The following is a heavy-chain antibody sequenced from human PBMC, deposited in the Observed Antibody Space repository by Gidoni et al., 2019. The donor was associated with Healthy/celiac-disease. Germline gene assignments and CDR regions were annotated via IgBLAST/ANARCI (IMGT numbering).Heavy chain of an antibody. J-gene: IGHJ3*02. CDR2: ISSSSSYR. CDR1: GFTFRSYS. CDR3: ARDPSRRTVRDAFDI. V-gene: IGHV3-21*01. Sequence: EVQLVESGGGLVKPGGSLRLSCAASGFTFRSYSMNWVRQAPGKGLAGVSSISSSSSYRYYADSGKGRFTITRDNAKNSLYLQMNSLRAEDTAVYYCARDPSRRTVRDAFDIWGQGTMVTVSS.